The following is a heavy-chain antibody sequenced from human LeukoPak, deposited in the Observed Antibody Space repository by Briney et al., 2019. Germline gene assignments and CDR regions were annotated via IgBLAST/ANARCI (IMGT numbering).Heavy chain of an antibody. V-gene: IGHV4-30-4*01. D-gene: IGHD2-2*01. Sequence: SETLSLTCTVSGGSISSGDYYWSWIRQPPGKGLEWIGYIYYSGSTYYNPSLKSRVTISVDTSKNQFSLKLSSVTAADTAVYYCASPIVVVPAALPDNYGKDVWGRGTTVTVSS. J-gene: IGHJ6*02. CDR2: IYYSGST. CDR3: ASPIVVVPAALPDNYGKDV. CDR1: GGSISSGDYY.